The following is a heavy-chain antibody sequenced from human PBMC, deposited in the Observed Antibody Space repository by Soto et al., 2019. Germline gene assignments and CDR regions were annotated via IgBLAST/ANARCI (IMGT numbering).Heavy chain of an antibody. J-gene: IGHJ4*02. Sequence: QVQLVQSGAEVKKPGSSVTVSCKASGGTFSNYTITWVRQAPGQGLEWMGRIIPLLDLSNYAQKSRDRLTRTADKSTVTAYMELSGLTSEDTAIYFCARDVGHMSYYDSSGYHYWGQGTVVTVSS. D-gene: IGHD3-22*01. CDR2: IIPLLDLS. CDR3: ARDVGHMSYYDSSGYHY. V-gene: IGHV1-69*02. CDR1: GGTFSNYT.